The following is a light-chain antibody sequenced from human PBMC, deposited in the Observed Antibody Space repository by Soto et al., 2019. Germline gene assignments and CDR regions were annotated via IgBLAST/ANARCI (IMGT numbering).Light chain of an antibody. CDR3: AAWDDSLSGRV. J-gene: IGLJ2*01. CDR2: RNN. Sequence: QSVLTQPPSASGTPGQGVTISCSGSSSDIGTNYVYWYQQLPGTAPKLLIYRNNQRPSGVPDRFSGSKSGTSASLAISGLRSDDGADYYCAAWDDSLSGRVFGGGTQLTV. V-gene: IGLV1-47*01. CDR1: SSDIGTNY.